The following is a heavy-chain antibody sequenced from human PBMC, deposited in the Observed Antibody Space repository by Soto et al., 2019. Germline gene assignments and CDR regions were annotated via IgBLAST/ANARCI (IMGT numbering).Heavy chain of an antibody. D-gene: IGHD6-13*01. CDR3: AKCVAAGAGRNYYYYEDV. J-gene: IGHJ6*03. CDR2: ISGSGGST. Sequence: GGSLRLSCAASGFTFSSYAMSWVRQAPGKGLEWVSAISGSGGSTYYADYVKCRFSISGDNSKNRLYLQMNSMRAEDTAVYYWAKCVAAGAGRNYYYYEDVWGKGTTVTVSS. CDR1: GFTFSSYA. V-gene: IGHV3-23*01.